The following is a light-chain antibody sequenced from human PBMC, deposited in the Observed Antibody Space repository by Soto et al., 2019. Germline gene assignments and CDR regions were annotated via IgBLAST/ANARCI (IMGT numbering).Light chain of an antibody. CDR3: SSYTSTTLV. V-gene: IGLV2-14*01. Sequence: QSVLTQPASVSGSPGQSITISCTGTSSDVGGSNHVSWYQQHPGKAPKLMIYGVSNRPSGISNRVSGYKSGNTASLTISGLQAEDEADYYCSSYTSTTLVFGGGTKLTVL. CDR1: SSDVGGSNH. J-gene: IGLJ2*01. CDR2: GVS.